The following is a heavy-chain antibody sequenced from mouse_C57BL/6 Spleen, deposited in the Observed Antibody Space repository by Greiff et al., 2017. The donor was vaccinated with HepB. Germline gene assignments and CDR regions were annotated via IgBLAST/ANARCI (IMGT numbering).Heavy chain of an antibody. J-gene: IGHJ3*01. CDR3: AREEGRYGSSPFAY. V-gene: IGHV5-4*01. CDR1: GFTFSSYA. Sequence: EVKLVESGGGLVKPGGSLKLSCAASGFTFSSYAMSWVRQTPEKRLEWVATISDGGSYTYYPDNVKGRFTISRDNAKNNLYLQMSHLKSEDTAMYYCAREEGRYGSSPFAYWGQGTLVTVSA. CDR2: ISDGGSYT. D-gene: IGHD1-1*01.